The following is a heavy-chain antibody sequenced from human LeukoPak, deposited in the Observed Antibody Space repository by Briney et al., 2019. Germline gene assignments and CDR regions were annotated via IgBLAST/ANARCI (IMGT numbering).Heavy chain of an antibody. CDR2: SSPNNGNR. CDR3: ARGYYCTHGVCYGGDFDN. D-gene: IGHD2-8*01. J-gene: IGHJ4*02. V-gene: IGHV1-18*01. CDR1: GYTFTTYG. Sequence: ASVKVSCKTSGYTFTTYGISWVRQAPGQGLEWMGWSSPNNGNRNYAQKFQGRVTMTTDTSTATAYMELRSLRSDDTAVDYCARGYYCTHGVCYGGDFDNWGQGTLVTVSS.